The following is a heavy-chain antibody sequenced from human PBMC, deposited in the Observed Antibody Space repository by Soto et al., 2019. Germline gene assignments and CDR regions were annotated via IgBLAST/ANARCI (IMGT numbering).Heavy chain of an antibody. V-gene: IGHV2-26*01. CDR3: ALIQDCSSTDCYLASFDP. D-gene: IGHD2-2*01. J-gene: IGHJ5*02. Sequence: QVTLKASGPVLVKPTEPLTLTCTVSGLSLSNGRLGVSWIRQPPGKALEWRAHIFSNDDKSYSTSLRSRLTISNDTSRSQVVLTMTTMDTMDSATYYCALIQDCSSTDCYLASFDPWGQGTLVTVSA. CDR1: GLSLSNGRLG. CDR2: IFSNDDK.